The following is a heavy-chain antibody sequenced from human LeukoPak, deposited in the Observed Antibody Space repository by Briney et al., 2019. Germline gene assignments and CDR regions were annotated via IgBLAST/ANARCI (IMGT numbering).Heavy chain of an antibody. CDR1: GYTFTGYY. V-gene: IGHV1-2*04. CDR3: ARGLLRSGSYSGMGY. CDR2: INPNSGGT. J-gene: IGHJ4*02. D-gene: IGHD1-26*01. Sequence: ASVKVSCKASGYTFTGYYMHWVRQAPGQGLEWMGWINPNSGGTNYAQKFQGWVTMTRDTSISTAYMELSRLRSDDTAVYYCARGLLRSGSYSGMGYWGQGTLVTVSS.